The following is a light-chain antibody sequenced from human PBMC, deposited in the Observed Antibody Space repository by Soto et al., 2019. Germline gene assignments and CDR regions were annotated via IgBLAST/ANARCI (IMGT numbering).Light chain of an antibody. CDR2: DAS. CDR3: QQRSDWPLN. Sequence: EIVLTQSPATLSWSPGEKATLSCPASQSVSSYLTWYQQKPGQTPRLLIYDASNRATGIPARFSGSGSGTDFTLTISSLEPEDFAVYHCQQRSDWPLNFGGGTKVDIK. J-gene: IGKJ4*01. V-gene: IGKV3-11*01. CDR1: QSVSSY.